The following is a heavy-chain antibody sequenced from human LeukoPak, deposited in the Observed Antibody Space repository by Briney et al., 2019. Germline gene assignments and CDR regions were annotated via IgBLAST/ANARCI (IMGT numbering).Heavy chain of an antibody. V-gene: IGHV3-11*01. CDR3: SSGGYCNSTSCYGEN. CDR1: GFTFSDYY. CDR2: ISSSGSTI. Sequence: PGGSLRLSCAASGFTFSDYYMSWIRQAPGKGLEWVSYISSSGSTIYYADSVKGRFTISRDNAKNSLYLQMNSLRAEDTAVYYCSSGGYCNSTSCYGENWGQGTLVTVSS. D-gene: IGHD2-2*01. J-gene: IGHJ4*02.